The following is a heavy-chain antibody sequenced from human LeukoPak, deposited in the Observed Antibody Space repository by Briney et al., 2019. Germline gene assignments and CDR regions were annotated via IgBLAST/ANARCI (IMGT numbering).Heavy chain of an antibody. Sequence: GGSLRLSCAASGFTFDDYAMHWVRQAPGKGLEWVSGISWNSGSIGYVDSVKGRFTISRDNAKNSLYLQMNSLRGEDTALYYCAKDIAPWGPPYYFDYWGQGTLVTVSS. D-gene: IGHD3-16*01. J-gene: IGHJ4*02. CDR1: GFTFDDYA. CDR3: AKDIAPWGPPYYFDY. V-gene: IGHV3-9*01. CDR2: ISWNSGSI.